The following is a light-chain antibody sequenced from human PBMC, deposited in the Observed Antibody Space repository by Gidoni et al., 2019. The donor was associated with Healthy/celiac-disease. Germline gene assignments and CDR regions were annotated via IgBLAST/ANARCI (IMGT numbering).Light chain of an antibody. CDR1: NIGSKS. CDR3: QVWDSSSDPRV. V-gene: IGLV3-21*04. J-gene: IGLJ3*02. CDR2: YDS. Sequence: SYVLTQPPSVSVAPGKTARITCGGNNIGSKSVHWYQQKPGQAPVLVIYYDSDRPSGIPERFSGSNSGNTATLPISRVEAGDEADYYCQVWDSSSDPRVFGGGTKLTVL.